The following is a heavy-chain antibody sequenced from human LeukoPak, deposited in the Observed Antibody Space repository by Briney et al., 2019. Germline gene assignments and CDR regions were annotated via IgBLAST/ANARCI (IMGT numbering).Heavy chain of an antibody. CDR1: GFTFSSYW. CDR3: ARGYYDFWSGYHLTSFYFDY. CDR2: IKQDGSEK. D-gene: IGHD3-3*01. J-gene: IGHJ4*02. V-gene: IGHV3-7*01. Sequence: GGSLRLSCAASGFTFSSYWMSWVRQAPGKGLEWVANIKQDGSEKYYVDSVKGRFTISRDNAKNSLYLQMNSLRAEDTAVYYCARGYYDFWSGYHLTSFYFDYWGQGTLVTVSS.